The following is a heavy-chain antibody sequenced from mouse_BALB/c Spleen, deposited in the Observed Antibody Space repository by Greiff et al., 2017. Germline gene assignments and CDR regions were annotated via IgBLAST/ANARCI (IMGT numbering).Heavy chain of an antibody. Sequence: EVQLQQSGAELVKPGASVKLSCTASGFNIKDTHMHWVKQRPEQGLEWIGRIDPANGNTKYDPKFQGKATITADTSSNTAYLQLSSLTSEDTAVYYCASYDYAMDYWGQGTSVTVSS. CDR3: ASYDYAMDY. D-gene: IGHD2-12*01. CDR1: GFNIKDTH. CDR2: IDPANGNT. J-gene: IGHJ4*01. V-gene: IGHV14-3*02.